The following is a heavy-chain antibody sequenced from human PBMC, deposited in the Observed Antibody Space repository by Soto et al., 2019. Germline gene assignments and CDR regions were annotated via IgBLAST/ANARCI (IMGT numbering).Heavy chain of an antibody. V-gene: IGHV1-8*01. CDR3: ARAPTITIFGVVIDYYYYYMDV. Sequence: QVQLVQSGAEVKKPGASVKVSCKASGYTFTSYDINWVRQATGQGLEWMGWMNPNSGNTGYAQKFQGRVTMTRNTSMSTAYMELSSLRSEDTAVYYCARAPTITIFGVVIDYYYYYMDVWGKGTTVTVSS. J-gene: IGHJ6*03. CDR2: MNPNSGNT. CDR1: GYTFTSYD. D-gene: IGHD3-3*01.